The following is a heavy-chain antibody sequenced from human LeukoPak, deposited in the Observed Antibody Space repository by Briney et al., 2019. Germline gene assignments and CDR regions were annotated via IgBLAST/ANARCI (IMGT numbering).Heavy chain of an antibody. Sequence: PSETLSLTCTVSGGSISSYYWSWIRQPPGKGLEWIGYIYYSGSTNYNPSLKSRVTISVDTSKNQFSLKLSSVTAADTAVYYCARDSKGVSPFDYWGQGTLVTVSS. V-gene: IGHV4-59*12. CDR3: ARDSKGVSPFDY. CDR2: IYYSGST. J-gene: IGHJ4*02. CDR1: GGSISSYY.